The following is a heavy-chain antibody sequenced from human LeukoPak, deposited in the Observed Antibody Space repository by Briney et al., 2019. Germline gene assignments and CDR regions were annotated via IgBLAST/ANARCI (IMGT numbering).Heavy chain of an antibody. CDR3: ARATVTTDDRFDP. D-gene: IGHD4-17*01. Sequence: SETLSLTCTVSGGSISRTSYYWSWIRQPPGKGLEWIGYIYYSGSTNYNPSLKSRVTISVDTSKNQFSLKLSSVTAADTAVYYCARATVTTDDRFDPWGQGTLVTVSS. CDR1: GGSISRTSYY. V-gene: IGHV4-61*01. CDR2: IYYSGST. J-gene: IGHJ5*02.